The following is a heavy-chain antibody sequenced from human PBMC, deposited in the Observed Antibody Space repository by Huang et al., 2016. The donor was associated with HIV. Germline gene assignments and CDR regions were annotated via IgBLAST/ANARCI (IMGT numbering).Heavy chain of an antibody. J-gene: IGHJ4*02. CDR3: ANWVY. CDR1: GFTFSSYG. V-gene: IGHV3-30*18. Sequence: QVQLVESGGGVVQPGRSLRLSCAASGFTFSSYGMHWVRQAPGKGLEWVAVISYEGSNKYYADSVKGRFTISRDNSKNTLYLQMNSLRAEDTAVYYCANWVYWGQGTLVTVSS. CDR2: ISYEGSNK. D-gene: IGHD7-27*01.